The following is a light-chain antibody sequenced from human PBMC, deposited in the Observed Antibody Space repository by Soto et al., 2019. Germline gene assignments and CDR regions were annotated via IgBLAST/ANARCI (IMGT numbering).Light chain of an antibody. CDR1: ANDVGGYGY. CDR3: SSYTTGSTWV. J-gene: IGLJ2*01. CDR2: EVI. Sequence: QSVLTQPASVSGSPGQSITISCPGTANDVGGYGYVSWYQQHPGKAPKVIIYEVINRPSGVSDRFSGSKSGNTASLTISGLQAEDEADYHCSSYTTGSTWVFGGGTKVTVL. V-gene: IGLV2-14*01.